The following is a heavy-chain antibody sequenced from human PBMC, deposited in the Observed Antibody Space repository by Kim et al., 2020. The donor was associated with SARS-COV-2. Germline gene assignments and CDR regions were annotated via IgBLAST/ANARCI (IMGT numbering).Heavy chain of an antibody. CDR1: GFTFSSYW. Sequence: GGSLRLSCAASGFTFSSYWMSWVRQAPGKGLEWVANIKQDGSEKYYVDSVKGRFTISRDNAKNSLYLQMNSLRAEDTAVYYCAREGRIWFGESIGDWGQGTLVTVSS. CDR2: IKQDGSEK. CDR3: AREGRIWFGESIGD. J-gene: IGHJ4*02. V-gene: IGHV3-7*03. D-gene: IGHD3-10*01.